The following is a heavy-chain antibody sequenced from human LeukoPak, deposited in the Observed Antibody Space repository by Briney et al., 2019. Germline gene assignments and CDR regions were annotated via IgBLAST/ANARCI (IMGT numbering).Heavy chain of an antibody. CDR1: GFTFSNAW. Sequence: PGGSLRLSCAASGFTFSNAWMSWVRQAPGKGLEWVGSIKSKADGGTTDYATPVKGRITISRDDSKNTLYLQMNSLKTEDTAVYYCTTTYYDFWSGSYYYYMDVWGKGTTVTVSS. J-gene: IGHJ6*03. V-gene: IGHV3-15*01. D-gene: IGHD3-3*01. CDR2: IKSKADGGTT. CDR3: TTTYYDFWSGSYYYYMDV.